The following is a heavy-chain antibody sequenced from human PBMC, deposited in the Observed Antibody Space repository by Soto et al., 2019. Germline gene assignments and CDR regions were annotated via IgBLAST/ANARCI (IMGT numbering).Heavy chain of an antibody. Sequence: EVQLQESGGGLVQPGGSLRLSCAASGFTFSSYAMSWVRQAPGKGLEWVSTISGSGGSTYYADSVKGRFTISRDNSKNTLYLQMNSLSAAATAVYYCAEDQPFDYWGQRTLVTVSS. J-gene: IGHJ4*02. CDR2: ISGSGGST. V-gene: IGHV3-23*01. CDR3: AEDQPFDY. CDR1: GFTFSSYA.